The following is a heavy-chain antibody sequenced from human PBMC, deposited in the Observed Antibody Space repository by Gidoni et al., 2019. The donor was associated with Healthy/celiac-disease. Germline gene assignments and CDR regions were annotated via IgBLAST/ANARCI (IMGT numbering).Heavy chain of an antibody. CDR2: ISSSSSTI. D-gene: IGHD1-26*01. CDR3: ARDQRKIWEHFDY. Sequence: EVQLVESGGGLVQPGGSLRLYCAASGFPCSSYSMDWGRQAPGKGLEWVSYISSSSSTIYYADSVKGRFTISRDNAKNSLYLQMNSLRDEDTAVYYCARDQRKIWEHFDYWGQGTLVTVSS. CDR1: GFPCSSYS. J-gene: IGHJ4*02. V-gene: IGHV3-48*02.